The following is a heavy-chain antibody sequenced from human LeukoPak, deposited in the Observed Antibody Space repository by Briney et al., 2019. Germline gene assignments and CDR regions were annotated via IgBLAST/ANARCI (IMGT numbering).Heavy chain of an antibody. CDR2: ISSNGGST. V-gene: IGHV3-64*01. Sequence: GRSLRLSCAASGFTFSSYPMHWVRQAPGKGLEYVSGISSNGGSTHYANSVKGRFTISRDNSKNTLHLQMGSLRAEDMAVYYCARFSGSGGSYYFDYWGQGTVVTVSS. CDR3: ARFSGSGGSYYFDY. CDR1: GFTFSSYP. D-gene: IGHD6-19*01. J-gene: IGHJ4*02.